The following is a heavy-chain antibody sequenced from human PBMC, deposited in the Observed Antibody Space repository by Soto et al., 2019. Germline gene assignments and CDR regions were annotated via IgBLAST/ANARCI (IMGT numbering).Heavy chain of an antibody. CDR2: INPSGGST. CDR1: GYTFTSYY. CDR3: ARDLVGITMVRGVNEALGFDY. V-gene: IGHV1-46*03. J-gene: IGHJ4*02. Sequence: GASVKVSCKASGYTFTSYYMHWVRQAPGQGLEWMGIINPSGGSTSYAQKFQGRVTMTRDTSTSTVYMELSSLRSEDTAVYYCARDLVGITMVRGVNEALGFDYWGQGTLVTVSS. D-gene: IGHD3-10*01.